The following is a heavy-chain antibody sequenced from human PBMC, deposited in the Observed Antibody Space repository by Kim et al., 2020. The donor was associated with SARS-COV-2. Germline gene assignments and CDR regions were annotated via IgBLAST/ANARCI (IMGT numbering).Heavy chain of an antibody. CDR3: ARPSGQLATRRRAFDI. CDR2: INHSGST. CDR1: GGSFSGYY. J-gene: IGHJ3*02. V-gene: IGHV4-34*01. Sequence: SETLSLTCAVYGGSFSGYYWSWIRQPPGKGLEWIGEINHSGSTNYNPSLKSRVTISVDTSKNQFSLKLSSVTAADTAVYYCARPSGQLATRRRAFDIWGQGTMVTVS. D-gene: IGHD6-6*01.